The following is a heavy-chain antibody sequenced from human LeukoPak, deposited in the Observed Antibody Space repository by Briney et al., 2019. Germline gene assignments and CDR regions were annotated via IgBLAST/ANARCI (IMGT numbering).Heavy chain of an antibody. Sequence: GGSLRLSCAASGFTFSSSAMSWVRQAPGKGLEWVSAVSGSGSSTYYADSVKGRFTISRDNSKNTLYLRMNSLRAEDTAVYYCAKDKGRFLEPKGGMDVWGQGTTVTVSS. J-gene: IGHJ6*02. D-gene: IGHD3-3*01. CDR1: GFTFSSSA. CDR2: VSGSGSST. V-gene: IGHV3-23*01. CDR3: AKDKGRFLEPKGGMDV.